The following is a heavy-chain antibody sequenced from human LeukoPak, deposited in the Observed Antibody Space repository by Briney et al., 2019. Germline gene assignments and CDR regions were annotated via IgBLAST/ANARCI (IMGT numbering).Heavy chain of an antibody. J-gene: IGHJ3*02. CDR3: ARDQGIAAAVLHDAFDI. Sequence: PGGSLRLSCAASGFTFSSYSMNWVRQAPGKGLEWVSSISSSSSYIYYADSVKGRFTISRDNAKNSLYLQMNSLRAEDTAVYYCARDQGIAAAVLHDAFDIWGQGTMATVSS. CDR1: GFTFSSYS. D-gene: IGHD6-13*01. CDR2: ISSSSSYI. V-gene: IGHV3-21*01.